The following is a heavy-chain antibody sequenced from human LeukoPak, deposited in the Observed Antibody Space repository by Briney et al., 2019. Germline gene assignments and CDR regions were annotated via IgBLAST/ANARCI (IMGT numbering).Heavy chain of an antibody. J-gene: IGHJ5*02. V-gene: IGHV1-69*04. CDR1: GGTFSSYA. CDR2: IIPILGIA. CDR3: AREGIAEPDTNWFDP. Sequence: SVKVSCKASGGTFSSYAISWVRQAPGQGLEWMGRIIPILGIANYAQKFQGRVTITADKSTSTAYMELSSLTSDDTAVYYCAREGIAEPDTNWFDPWGQGTLVTVSS. D-gene: IGHD6-13*01.